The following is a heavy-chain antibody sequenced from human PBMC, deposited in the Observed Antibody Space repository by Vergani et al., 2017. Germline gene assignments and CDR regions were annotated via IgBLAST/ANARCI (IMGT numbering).Heavy chain of an antibody. CDR1: GFTFSSYA. V-gene: IGHV3-23*01. CDR2: ISGSGGST. CDR3: AKDSLKTYYYDSSCYYYD. D-gene: IGHD3-22*01. J-gene: IGHJ4*02. Sequence: EVQLLESGGGLVQPGGSLRLSCAASGFTFSSYAMSWVRQAPGKGLEWVSAISGSGGSTYYADSVKGRFTISRDNSKNTLYLQMNSLRAEDTAVYYCAKDSLKTYYYDSSCYYYDWGQGTLVTVSS.